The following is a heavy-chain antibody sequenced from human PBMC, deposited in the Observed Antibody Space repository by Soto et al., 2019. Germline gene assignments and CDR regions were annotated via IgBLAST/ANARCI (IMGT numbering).Heavy chain of an antibody. D-gene: IGHD4-17*01. CDR2: INAGNGNT. CDR3: ARDWSFYGDPDVGWYFDL. J-gene: IGHJ2*01. CDR1: GYTFTSYA. V-gene: IGHV1-3*01. Sequence: QVPLVQSGAEVKKPGASVKVSCKASGYTFTSYAMHWVRQAPGQRLEWMGWINAGNGNTKYSQKFQGRVTITRDTSASTAYMELSSLRSEDTAVYYCARDWSFYGDPDVGWYFDLWGRGTLVTVSS.